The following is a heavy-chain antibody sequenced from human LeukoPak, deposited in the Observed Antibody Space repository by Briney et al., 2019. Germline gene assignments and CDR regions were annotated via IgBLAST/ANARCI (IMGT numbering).Heavy chain of an antibody. D-gene: IGHD4-17*01. CDR1: GFTFSSYW. J-gene: IGHJ3*02. CDR3: ARGAFYGDYSDAFDI. V-gene: IGHV3-74*01. Sequence: GGSLRLSCAASGFTFSSYWMHWVRQAPGKGLVWVSRINSDGSSTSYADSVKGRFTISRDNAKNTLYLQMNSLRAEDTAVYYCARGAFYGDYSDAFDIWGQGTKVTVSS. CDR2: INSDGSST.